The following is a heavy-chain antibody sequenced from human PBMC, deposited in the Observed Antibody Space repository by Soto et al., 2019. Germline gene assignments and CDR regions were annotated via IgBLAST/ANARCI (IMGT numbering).Heavy chain of an antibody. D-gene: IGHD3-22*01. Sequence: GGSLRLACAASGFTVSSTYMSWVRQAPGKGLEWVSVISGSGGSTYYADSVKGRFTISRDNSKNTLYLQMNRLRAEDTAVYYCATTNTYYHDSSGYLPPYWGQGTLVTVSS. CDR1: GFTVSSTY. V-gene: IGHV3-23*01. CDR2: ISGSGGST. J-gene: IGHJ4*02. CDR3: ATTNTYYHDSSGYLPPY.